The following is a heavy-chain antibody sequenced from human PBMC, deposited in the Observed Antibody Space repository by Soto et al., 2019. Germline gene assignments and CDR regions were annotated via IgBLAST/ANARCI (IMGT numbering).Heavy chain of an antibody. CDR3: ARGDSNSWSDF. CDR1: GFTFRSYA. CDR2: ISYDGANK. Sequence: GGSLRLSCAASGFTFRSYAMGWVRQAPGKGLEWVAVISYDGANKYYADSVRGRFTISRDNSKNTLTLQMNSLRPEDTAVYYCARGDSNSWSDFWGQGTLVTVS. D-gene: IGHD6-13*01. V-gene: IGHV3-30*01. J-gene: IGHJ4*02.